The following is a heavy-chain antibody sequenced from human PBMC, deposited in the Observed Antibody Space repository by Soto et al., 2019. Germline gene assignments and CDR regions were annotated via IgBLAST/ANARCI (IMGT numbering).Heavy chain of an antibody. D-gene: IGHD2-15*01. CDR3: ARDFVEMARIPNYYGMDV. Sequence: GGSLRLSCAASGFTSSSYGMHWGRLAPGKGLEWVAVIWYDGRNKYYADSVKGRFTISRDNSKNTLYLQMNSSSTAATPVYYCARDFVEMARIPNYYGMDVWGQGTTVTVSS. J-gene: IGHJ6*02. CDR2: IWYDGRNK. V-gene: IGHV3-33*01. CDR1: GFTSSSYG.